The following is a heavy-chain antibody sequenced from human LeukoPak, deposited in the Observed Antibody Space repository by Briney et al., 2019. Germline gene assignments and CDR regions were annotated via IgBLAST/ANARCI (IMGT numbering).Heavy chain of an antibody. CDR3: ARDIGSGSYSSDS. CDR1: GYTFTGYY. CDR2: INPNSGGT. D-gene: IGHD3-10*01. J-gene: IGHJ5*01. V-gene: IGHV1-2*02. Sequence: ASVKVSCKASGYTFTGYYMHWVRQAPGQGLEWMGWINPNSGGTNYAQKFQGRATMTRDTSISTAYMELSRLRSDDTAVYYCARDIGSGSYSSDSWGQGTLVTVSS.